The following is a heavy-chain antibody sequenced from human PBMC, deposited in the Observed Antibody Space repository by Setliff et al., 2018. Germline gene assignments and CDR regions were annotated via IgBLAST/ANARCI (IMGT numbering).Heavy chain of an antibody. V-gene: IGHV1-69*05. J-gene: IGHJ4*02. Sequence: SVKVSCKASGGTFNNYGVTWVRQAPGQGLEWMGGTIPFFGTTNYAQKFQGRVTITTDESTSTVYMELSSLRTEDTAVYYCARGYYDSYARYYVVGDYWGQGTPVTVSS. CDR1: GGTFNNYG. CDR2: TIPFFGTT. CDR3: ARGYYDSYARYYVVGDY. D-gene: IGHD3-22*01.